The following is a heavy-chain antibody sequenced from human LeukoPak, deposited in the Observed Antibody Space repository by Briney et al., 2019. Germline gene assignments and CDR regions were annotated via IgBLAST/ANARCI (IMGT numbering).Heavy chain of an antibody. D-gene: IGHD3-3*01. J-gene: IGHJ4*02. Sequence: PGGSLRLSCAASGLTFSTQAMSWVRQAPGKGLEWVSSISDSSSGIYYADSVKGRFTISRDNSKSTLFLDMNSLRVEDTAIYYCANSYYNFWSGLANWGQGTLVSVSS. CDR2: ISDSSSGI. V-gene: IGHV3-23*01. CDR3: ANSYYNFWSGLAN. CDR1: GLTFSTQA.